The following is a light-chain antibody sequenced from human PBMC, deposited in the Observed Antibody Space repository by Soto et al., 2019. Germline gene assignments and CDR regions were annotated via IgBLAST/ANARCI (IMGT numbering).Light chain of an antibody. CDR2: WAS. CDR1: QSVLYSSNNKNY. V-gene: IGKV4-1*01. CDR3: QQYYSTAHLT. J-gene: IGKJ4*01. Sequence: DIVMTQSPDSLAVSLGERANINCKSSQSVLYSSNNKNYLAWYQQKPGQPPKLLIYWASTRESGVPDRFSGSGSGTDFTLTISSLQAEDVAVYYCQQYYSTAHLTFGGGTKVEIK.